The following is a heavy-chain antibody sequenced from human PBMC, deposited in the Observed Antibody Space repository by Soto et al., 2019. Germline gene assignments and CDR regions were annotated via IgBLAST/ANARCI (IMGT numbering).Heavy chain of an antibody. Sequence: GGSLRLSCAASGFTFSSYAMSWVRQAPGKGLEWVSSISSSSSYIYYADSVKGRFTISRDNAKNSLYLQMNSLRAEDTAVYYCARVPTVYSGYDASYFDYWGQGTLVTVSS. J-gene: IGHJ4*02. CDR3: ARVPTVYSGYDASYFDY. D-gene: IGHD5-12*01. CDR1: GFTFSSYA. V-gene: IGHV3-21*01. CDR2: ISSSSSYI.